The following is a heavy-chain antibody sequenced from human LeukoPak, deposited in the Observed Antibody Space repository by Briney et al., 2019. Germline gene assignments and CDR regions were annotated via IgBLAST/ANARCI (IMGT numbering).Heavy chain of an antibody. J-gene: IGHJ4*02. CDR2: ISSSSSHI. CDR3: ARDFRTQLDGYSPPYHFDY. V-gene: IGHV3-21*01. D-gene: IGHD5-24*01. Sequence: GGSLRLSCAAFGFTFSTHSMSWVRQAPGKRLEWVSSISSSSSHIYYADSMKGRFTVSRDNAKNSLFLQMNSLRAEGTAVYYCARDFRTQLDGYSPPYHFDYWGQGALVTVSS. CDR1: GFTFSTHS.